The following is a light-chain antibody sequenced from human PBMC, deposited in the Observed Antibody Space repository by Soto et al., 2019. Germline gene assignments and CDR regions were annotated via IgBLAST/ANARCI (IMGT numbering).Light chain of an antibody. J-gene: IGKJ2*01. CDR2: GAS. CDR1: QSINIY. V-gene: IGKV1-39*01. CDR3: QQSYRSPYT. Sequence: IQMTQSPSSLSASVGDSVTVTCRASQSINIYLNWYQQKPGKAPTLLIYGASSLQSGVPSRFTGGGSRTDFTLTLSSLQPEDFATYSCQQSYRSPYTFGQGTKLEIK.